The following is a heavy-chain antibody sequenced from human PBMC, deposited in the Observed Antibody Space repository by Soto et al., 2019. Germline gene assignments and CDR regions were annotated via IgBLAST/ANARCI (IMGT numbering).Heavy chain of an antibody. D-gene: IGHD2-15*01. CDR1: GYTFTSYD. Sequence: QVQLVQSGAEVKKPGASVKVSCKASGYTFTSYDINWVRQATGQGLEWMGWMNPNSGNTGYAQKFQGRVNMTRNTSISTAYMELSSLRSEDTAVYYCARGRCSGGSCYGGYNWFDPWGQGTLVTVSS. V-gene: IGHV1-8*01. CDR3: ARGRCSGGSCYGGYNWFDP. J-gene: IGHJ5*02. CDR2: MNPNSGNT.